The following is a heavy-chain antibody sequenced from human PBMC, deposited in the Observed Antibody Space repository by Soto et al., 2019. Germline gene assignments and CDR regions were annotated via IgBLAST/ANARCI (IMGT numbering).Heavy chain of an antibody. CDR2: IIPIFGTA. D-gene: IGHD6-6*01. CDR1: GGPFSSYA. J-gene: IGHJ6*02. CDR3: ARSRKAGLSFIAALDGMDV. V-gene: IGHV1-69*13. Sequence: ASVKVSCKASGGPFSSYAISWVRQAPGQGREWMGGIIPIFGTANYAQKFQGRVTITADESTSTAYMELSSLRSYGTALYHCARSRKAGLSFIAALDGMDVWGQGTTVTVSS.